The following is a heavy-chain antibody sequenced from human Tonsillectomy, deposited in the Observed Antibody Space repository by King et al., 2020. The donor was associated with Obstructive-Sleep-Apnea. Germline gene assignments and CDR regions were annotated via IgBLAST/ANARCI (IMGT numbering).Heavy chain of an antibody. CDR2: ISTSGYNT. Sequence: EVQLVESGGGLVQPGGSLRLSCAASGFTFSSYAMTWVRQAPGKGLEWVSTISTSGYNTYYADSVQGRFTISRDNSKNTLYLQVNSLRAEDTAIYYCAGTYECAYWGQGTLVTVSS. V-gene: IGHV3-23*04. CDR3: AGTYECAY. D-gene: IGHD3-16*01. J-gene: IGHJ4*02. CDR1: GFTFSSYA.